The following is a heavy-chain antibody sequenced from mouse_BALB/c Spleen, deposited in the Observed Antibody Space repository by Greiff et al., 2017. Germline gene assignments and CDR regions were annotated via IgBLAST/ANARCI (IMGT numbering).Heavy chain of an antibody. D-gene: IGHD1-1*02. V-gene: IGHV3-6*02. Sequence: EVQLVESGPGLVKPSQSLSLTCSVTGYSITSGYYWNWIRQFPGNKLEWMGYISYDGSNNYNPSLKNRISITRDTSKNQFFLKLNAVTTEDTATYDCARAGYYYYFDYWGQGTTLTVSS. J-gene: IGHJ2*01. CDR3: ARAGYYYYFDY. CDR2: ISYDGSN. CDR1: GYSITSGYY.